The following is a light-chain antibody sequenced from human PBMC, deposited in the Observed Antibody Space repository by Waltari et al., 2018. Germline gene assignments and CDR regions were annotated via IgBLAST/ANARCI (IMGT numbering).Light chain of an antibody. CDR1: RSDIGGYDS. V-gene: IGLV2-14*03. CDR3: SSYTSRATRV. J-gene: IGLJ3*02. CDR2: GVN. Sequence: QSALTQPASVSGSPRQSITLSCTGTRSDIGGYDSVAWYQQHPGKAPKLIIHGVNGRPSGVSNRFSGSKSGNTASLTISGLQAEDEAVFYCSSYTSRATRVFGGGTKVTVL.